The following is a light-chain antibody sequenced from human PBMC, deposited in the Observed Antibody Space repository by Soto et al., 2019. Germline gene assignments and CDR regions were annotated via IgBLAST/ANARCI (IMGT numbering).Light chain of an antibody. CDR3: QQYSNWPRT. Sequence: EIVMTQSPGTLSVSPGERATLSCRASQRVNSDLAWYQQKPGQAPRLLIYAASTRATAIPARFSGSGSGTEFTLTISSLQSEDFAVYYCQQYSNWPRTFGQGTKVEIK. CDR2: AAS. V-gene: IGKV3-15*01. CDR1: QRVNSD. J-gene: IGKJ1*01.